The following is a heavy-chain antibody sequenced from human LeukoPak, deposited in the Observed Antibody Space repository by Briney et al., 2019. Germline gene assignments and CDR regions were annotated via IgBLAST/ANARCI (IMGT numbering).Heavy chain of an antibody. J-gene: IGHJ6*02. CDR1: GGSISSYY. D-gene: IGHD6-19*01. V-gene: IGHV4-59*08. Sequence: SETLSLTCTVSGGSISSYYWSWLRQPPGKGLEWIGYIYYSGSTNSNPSLKSRVTISVDTSKNQFSLKLSSVTAADTAVYYCARRGSGWDHYYYYYGMDVWGQGTTVTVSS. CDR2: IYYSGST. CDR3: ARRGSGWDHYYYYYGMDV.